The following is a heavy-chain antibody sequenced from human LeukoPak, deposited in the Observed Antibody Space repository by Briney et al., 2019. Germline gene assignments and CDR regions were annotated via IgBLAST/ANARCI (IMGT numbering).Heavy chain of an antibody. CDR3: AKPVSGSGSYYSPPFDY. CDR1: GFTFSSYG. CDR2: ISGSGGST. J-gene: IGHJ4*02. Sequence: GGTLRLSCAASGFTFSSYGMSWVRQAPGKGLEWVSAISGSGGSTYYADSVKGRFTISRDNSKNTLYLQMNSLRAEDTAVYYCAKPVSGSGSYYSPPFDYWGQGTLVTVSS. V-gene: IGHV3-23*01. D-gene: IGHD3-10*01.